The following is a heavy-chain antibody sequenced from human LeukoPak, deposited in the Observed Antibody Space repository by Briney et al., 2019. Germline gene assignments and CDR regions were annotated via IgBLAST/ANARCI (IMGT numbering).Heavy chain of an antibody. D-gene: IGHD6-13*01. CDR2: IYHSGSN. J-gene: IGHJ4*02. CDR1: GGSISSTNW. Sequence: PSETLSLTCAVSGGSISSTNWWSWVRQPPGKGLEWIGEIYHSGSNNYNPSLKSRVTISVDKSRNQFSLKLSSVTAADTAVYYCATLYRGAAAYGDYWGQGTLVTVSS. CDR3: ATLYRGAAAYGDY. V-gene: IGHV4-4*02.